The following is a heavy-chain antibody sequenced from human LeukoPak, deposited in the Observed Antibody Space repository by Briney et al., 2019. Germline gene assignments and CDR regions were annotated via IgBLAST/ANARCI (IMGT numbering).Heavy chain of an antibody. J-gene: IGHJ4*02. CDR2: ISGSGTNT. Sequence: PGGSLRLSCAASGFTFSSYAMSWVRQAPGKGLEWVSTISGSGTNTLYADSVKGRFTISRDNAKNSLYLQMTSLRDEDTAVYYCARPTFSFDSSGYFDYWGQGTLVTVSS. V-gene: IGHV3-23*01. CDR3: ARPTFSFDSSGYFDY. CDR1: GFTFSSYA. D-gene: IGHD3-22*01.